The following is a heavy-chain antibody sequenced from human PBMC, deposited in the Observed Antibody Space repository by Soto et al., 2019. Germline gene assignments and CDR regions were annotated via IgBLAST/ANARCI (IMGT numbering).Heavy chain of an antibody. CDR2: ISAYNGNT. CDR1: GYTFTSYG. D-gene: IGHD3-22*01. CDR3: AREAYYYDSSGYPYYYYYGMDV. J-gene: IGHJ6*02. V-gene: IGHV1-18*01. Sequence: QVQLVQSGAEVKKPGASVKVSCKASGYTFTSYGISWVRQAPGQGLEWLGWISAYNGNTNYAQKPQGRVTMTTDTSTSTAYMELRSLRSDDTAVYYCAREAYYYDSSGYPYYYYYGMDVWGQGTTVTVSS.